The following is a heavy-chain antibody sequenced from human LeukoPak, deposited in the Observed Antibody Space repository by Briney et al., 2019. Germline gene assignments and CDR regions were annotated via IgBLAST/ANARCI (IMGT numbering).Heavy chain of an antibody. CDR1: GYTFTSYD. V-gene: IGHV1-24*01. D-gene: IGHD3-22*01. Sequence: GASVKVSCKASGYTFTSYDINWVRQGPGKGLEWMGGFDPEDGEIIYAQKFQGRVTMTEDTSTDTAYMELSSLRSEDTAVYYCATGSYYYHSGGCYWGQGTLVTVSS. CDR3: ATGSYYYHSGGCY. J-gene: IGHJ4*02. CDR2: FDPEDGEI.